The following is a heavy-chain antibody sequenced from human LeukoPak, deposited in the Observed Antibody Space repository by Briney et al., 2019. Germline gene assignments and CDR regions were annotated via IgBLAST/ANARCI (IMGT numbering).Heavy chain of an antibody. J-gene: IGHJ6*02. D-gene: IGHD2-2*01. Sequence: GGSLRLSCAASGFTFSDYYMSWIRQAPGKGLEWVSYISSSGSTIYYADSVKGRFAISRDNAKNSLYLQMNSLRAEDTAVYYCARDRWVVPAAMPGYYYYYGMDVWGQGTTVTVSS. CDR3: ARDRWVVPAAMPGYYYYYGMDV. V-gene: IGHV3-11*04. CDR2: ISSSGSTI. CDR1: GFTFSDYY.